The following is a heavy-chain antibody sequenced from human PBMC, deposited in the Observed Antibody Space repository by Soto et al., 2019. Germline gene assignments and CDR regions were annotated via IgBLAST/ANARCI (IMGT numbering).Heavy chain of an antibody. CDR3: AREDCSGGSCYLFDP. CDR2: INPNSGGT. V-gene: IGHV1-2*04. CDR1: GYTFTGYY. J-gene: IGHJ5*02. D-gene: IGHD2-15*01. Sequence: QVQLVQSGAEVKKPGASVKVSCKASGYTFTGYYMHWVRQAPGQGLEWMGWINPNSGGTNYAQKVQGWVTMTRDTSISTAHMELSRLRSDDTAVYYCAREDCSGGSCYLFDPWGQGTLVTVSS.